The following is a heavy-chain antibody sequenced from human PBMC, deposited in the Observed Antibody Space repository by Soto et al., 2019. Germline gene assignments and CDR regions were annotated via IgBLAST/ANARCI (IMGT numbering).Heavy chain of an antibody. CDR3: ARHPERIAQIGWFDP. CDR1: GFTISNSA. D-gene: IGHD6-13*01. V-gene: IGHV3-48*01. J-gene: IGHJ5*02. Sequence: GGSLRLSCAASGFTISNSAATWVRQAPGKGLEWVSYISSSSSTIYYADSVKGRFTISRDNAKNSLYLQMNSLRAEDTAVYYCARHPERIAQIGWFDPWGQGTLVTVSS. CDR2: ISSSSSTI.